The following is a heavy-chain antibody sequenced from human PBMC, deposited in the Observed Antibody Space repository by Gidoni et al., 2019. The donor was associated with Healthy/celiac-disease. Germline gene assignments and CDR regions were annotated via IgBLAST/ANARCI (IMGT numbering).Heavy chain of an antibody. Sequence: EVQLVESGGVLVPPGGSLRLSCAASGFTFSSYWMHWVRQAPGKGLVWVSRINRDGSSTSYADSVKGRFTIARDNAKNTLYLQMNSLRAEDTAVYYCARDPGNDSPSYWGQGTLVTVSS. CDR2: INRDGSST. V-gene: IGHV3-74*01. CDR3: ARDPGNDSPSY. D-gene: IGHD3-22*01. CDR1: GFTFSSYW. J-gene: IGHJ4*02.